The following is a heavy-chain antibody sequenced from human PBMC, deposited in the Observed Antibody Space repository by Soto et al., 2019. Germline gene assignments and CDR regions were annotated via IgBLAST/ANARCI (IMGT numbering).Heavy chain of an antibody. Sequence: QVQLVQSGAEVKKPGSSVTVSCTASGGTLTSFTIYWVRQAPGQGFEWMGSFIPRIDKINYAQKFQGRVKLSADESSNTAYSELSSLTSEAKAVYYSPSGWVEAAFDIWGEGTLVTMSS. CDR2: FIPRIDKI. J-gene: IGHJ3*02. CDR1: GGTLTSFT. D-gene: IGHD2-15*01. CDR3: PSGWVEAAFDI. V-gene: IGHV1-69*18.